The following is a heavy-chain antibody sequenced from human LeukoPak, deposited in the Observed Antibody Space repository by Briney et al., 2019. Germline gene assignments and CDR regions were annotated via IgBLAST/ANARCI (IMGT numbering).Heavy chain of an antibody. CDR1: GFTFSSYW. Sequence: GGSLRLCCAASGFTFSSYWMHWVRQAPGKGLVWVSRINSDGSSTSYADSVRGRFSISRDNAKNTLFLQMDSLRAEDTAVYYCARDMSAWESTNPDAFDIWGQGTMVTVSS. CDR3: ARDMSAWESTNPDAFDI. D-gene: IGHD1-26*01. J-gene: IGHJ3*02. CDR2: INSDGSST. V-gene: IGHV3-74*01.